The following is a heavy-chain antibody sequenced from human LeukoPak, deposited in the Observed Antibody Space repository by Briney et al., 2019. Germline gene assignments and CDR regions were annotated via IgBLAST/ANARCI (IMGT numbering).Heavy chain of an antibody. J-gene: IGHJ6*02. D-gene: IGHD3-10*01. CDR1: GFTFSSYA. V-gene: IGHV3-23*01. CDR2: ISGSGGST. Sequence: GGSLRLSCAASGFTFSSYAMSWVRQAPGKGLEWVSAISGSGGSTYYADSVKGRFTISRDNSKNTLYLQMNSLRAEDTAVYYCAKEKYYYGSGTGPMDVWGQGTTVTVSS. CDR3: AKEKYYYGSGTGPMDV.